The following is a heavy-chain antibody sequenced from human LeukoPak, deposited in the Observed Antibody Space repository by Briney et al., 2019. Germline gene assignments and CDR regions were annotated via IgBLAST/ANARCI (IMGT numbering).Heavy chain of an antibody. CDR3: ARTRSNTAQRFDY. D-gene: IGHD5-18*01. CDR1: GFTFSSYW. J-gene: IGHJ4*02. CDR2: IKQDGSEK. Sequence: PGGSLRLSCAASGFTFSSYWMSWVRQAPGKGLEWVANIKQDGSEKYYVDSVKGRFTISRDNAKNSLYLQMNSLRAEDTAVYYCARTRSNTAQRFDYWGQGTLVTVSS. V-gene: IGHV3-7*01.